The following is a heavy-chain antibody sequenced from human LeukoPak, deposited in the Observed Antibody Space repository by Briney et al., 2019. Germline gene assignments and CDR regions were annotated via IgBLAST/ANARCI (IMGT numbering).Heavy chain of an antibody. V-gene: IGHV3-74*01. Sequence: GGSLRLSCAASGFSISSYWMHWVRQVPGKGLVWVSRISPDGSTTSYADSVKGRFTISRDNAKNTLYLQMNSLRAEDTAVYYCARDNPDGYSYGLDYWGQGTLVTVSS. CDR2: ISPDGSTT. CDR1: GFSISSYW. D-gene: IGHD5-18*01. J-gene: IGHJ4*02. CDR3: ARDNPDGYSYGLDY.